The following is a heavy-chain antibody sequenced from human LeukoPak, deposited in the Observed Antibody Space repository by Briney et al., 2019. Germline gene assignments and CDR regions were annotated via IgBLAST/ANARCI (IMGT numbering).Heavy chain of an antibody. CDR1: GYTFSGCA. Sequence: ASVKVSCKASGYTFSGCAVQWVRQAPGQRLEWLGWINAGNGHTKYSQKFQGRVTITRDTSASTAYMELSSLRSEDTAVYYCAKARWTATATTYYLDYWGQGTLVTVSS. J-gene: IGHJ4*02. CDR2: INAGNGHT. D-gene: IGHD4-17*01. V-gene: IGHV1-3*01. CDR3: AKARWTATATTYYLDY.